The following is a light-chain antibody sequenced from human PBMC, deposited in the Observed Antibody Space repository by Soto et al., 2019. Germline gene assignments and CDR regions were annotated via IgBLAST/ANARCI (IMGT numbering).Light chain of an antibody. J-gene: IGKJ1*01. CDR2: TAS. Sequence: DIQMTQSPSSLSASVGDRVTITCRASQDIGIYLAWYQQKSGRVPKLLIYTASTLQSGVPSRFSGSGSGTDFTLTISSLQPEDVAIYFCQINVGAPRTFGQGTKVDIK. CDR3: QINVGAPRT. CDR1: QDIGIY. V-gene: IGKV1-27*01.